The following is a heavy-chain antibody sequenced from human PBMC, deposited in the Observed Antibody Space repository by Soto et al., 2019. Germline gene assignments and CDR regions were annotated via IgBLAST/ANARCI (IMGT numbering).Heavy chain of an antibody. D-gene: IGHD4-17*01. CDR2: INQDGSER. CDR3: AVYGYGVSAAAY. V-gene: IGHV3-7*03. Sequence: EMQLVESGGGLVQPGGSLRLSCAGSGLTFRNDWLSWVRQAPGKGLEWVANINQDGSERYYVDSVRGRFTNSRDNVENSLYLELNSLRPDDTAVYYCAVYGYGVSAAAYWGQGTPVTVSS. CDR1: GLTFRNDW. J-gene: IGHJ4*02.